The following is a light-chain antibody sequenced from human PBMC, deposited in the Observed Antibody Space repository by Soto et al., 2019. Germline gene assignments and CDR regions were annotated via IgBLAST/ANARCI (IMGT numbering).Light chain of an antibody. CDR1: QTISSW. Sequence: DIQVTQSPSTLSGSVGYRVSITCRASQTISSWLAWYQQKPGKAPKLLIYKASTLKSGVPSRFSGSGSGTEFTLTISSLQPDDFATYYCQHYNSYSEAFGQGPKVDI. V-gene: IGKV1-5*03. CDR2: KAS. CDR3: QHYNSYSEA. J-gene: IGKJ1*01.